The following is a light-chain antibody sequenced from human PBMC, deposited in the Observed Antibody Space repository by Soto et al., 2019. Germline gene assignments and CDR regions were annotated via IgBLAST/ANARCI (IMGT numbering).Light chain of an antibody. J-gene: IGKJ2*01. CDR2: QAS. V-gene: IGKV1-5*03. CDR3: KNYTSYPYT. Sequence: DIQMTQSPSTLSASVGDRVTITCRASQSISSWLAWYQQKPGKAPELLIYQASSLESGVTSRFSGSGSGTELTLTISSMQPDDYDTYYCKNYTSYPYTVGQGTKLEIK. CDR1: QSISSW.